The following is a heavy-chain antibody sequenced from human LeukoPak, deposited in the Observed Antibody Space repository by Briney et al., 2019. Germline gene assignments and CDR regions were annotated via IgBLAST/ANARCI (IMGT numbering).Heavy chain of an antibody. J-gene: IGHJ2*01. CDR3: VRGALPGDNWYFDL. CDR2: FGTAGDT. CDR1: GFPFSAYD. V-gene: IGHV3-13*01. Sequence: PGGSLRLSCATSGFPFSAYDMHWVRQAPGIGLEWVSAFGTAGDTYYPGAVKGRFTVSGDYAKNSLFLQMNNLIAGDTAVYFRVRGALPGDNWYFDLWGRGTLVTVSS.